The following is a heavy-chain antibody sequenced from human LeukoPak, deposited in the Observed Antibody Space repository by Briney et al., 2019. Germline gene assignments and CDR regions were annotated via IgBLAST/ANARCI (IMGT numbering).Heavy chain of an antibody. D-gene: IGHD3-3*01. CDR2: INSDGSST. J-gene: IGHJ4*02. CDR3: ARADRITIFVRWANSPQPFDY. Sequence: PGGSLRLSCAASGFTFSSYWMHWVRQAPGKGLVWVSRINSDGSSTSYADSVKGRFTISRDNAKNTLYLQMNSLRAEDTAVYYCARADRITIFVRWANSPQPFDYWGQGTLVTVSS. V-gene: IGHV3-74*01. CDR1: GFTFSSYW.